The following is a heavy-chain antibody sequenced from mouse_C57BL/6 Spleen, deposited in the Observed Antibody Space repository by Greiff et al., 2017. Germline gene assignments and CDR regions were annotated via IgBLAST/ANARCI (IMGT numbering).Heavy chain of an antibody. V-gene: IGHV1-9*01. J-gene: IGHJ4*01. D-gene: IGHD1-1*01. CDR2: IFPGSGST. CDR3: ARGGGSRYGAMDY. CDR1: GYTFTSYW. Sequence: VQLQQPGAELMKPGASVKLSCKATGYTFTSYWIEWVKQRPGHGLEWIGEIFPGSGSTNYNEKFKGKATFTAETSSTTAYMQLSSLTTEDSAIYDGARGGGSRYGAMDYWGQGTSVTVSS.